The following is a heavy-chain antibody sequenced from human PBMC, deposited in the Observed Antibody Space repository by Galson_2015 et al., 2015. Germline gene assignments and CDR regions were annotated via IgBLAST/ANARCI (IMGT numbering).Heavy chain of an antibody. D-gene: IGHD3-3*01. CDR1: GFNFINYD. J-gene: IGHJ4*02. V-gene: IGHV3-23*01. CDR3: AKDLSARGSGYRTIPDS. Sequence: SLRLSCAASGFNFINYDMSWVRQAPGKGLEWVSAISGSGGSTYSADSVKGRFTISRDNSKNTLYLQMNSLRTEDTAVYYCAKDLSARGSGYRTIPDSWGQGTLVTVST. CDR2: ISGSGGST.